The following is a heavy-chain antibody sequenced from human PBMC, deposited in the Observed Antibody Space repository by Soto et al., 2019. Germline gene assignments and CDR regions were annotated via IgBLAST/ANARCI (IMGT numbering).Heavy chain of an antibody. V-gene: IGHV3-23*01. J-gene: IGHJ4*02. CDR1: GFTFSSYS. D-gene: IGHD3-9*01. Sequence: GGSLRLSCAASGFTFSSYSMSWVRQAPGKGLEWVSAISGSGGSTYYADSVKGRFTISRDNSKNTLYLQMNSLRAEDTAVYYCAKANGDYDILTGCDYWGQGTLVTVSS. CDR2: ISGSGGST. CDR3: AKANGDYDILTGCDY.